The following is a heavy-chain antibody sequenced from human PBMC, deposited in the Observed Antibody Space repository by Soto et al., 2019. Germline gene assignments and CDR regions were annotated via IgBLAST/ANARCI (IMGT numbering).Heavy chain of an antibody. J-gene: IGHJ4*02. CDR1: GGSFSGYY. CDR2: INHSGST. CDR3: ARGRAVGIAAAGTFDY. D-gene: IGHD6-13*01. V-gene: IGHV4-34*01. Sequence: SETLSLTCAVYGGSFSGYYWSWIRQPPGKGLEWIGEINHSGSTNYNPSLKSRVTISVDTSKNQFSLKLSSVTAADTAVYYCARGRAVGIAAAGTFDYWGQGTLVTVSS.